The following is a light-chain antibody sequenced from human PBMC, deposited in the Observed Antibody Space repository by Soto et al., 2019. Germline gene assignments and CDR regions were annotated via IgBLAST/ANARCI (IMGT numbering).Light chain of an antibody. CDR2: GAS. V-gene: IGKV3-15*01. CDR3: QQYGSLSWT. J-gene: IGKJ1*01. CDR1: QSVSIN. Sequence: EIVMTQSPATLSVSPGARAPLSCRASQSVSINLAWYPQNPGQAPRLLIYGASSRATGIPARFSGSGSGTEFTLTISRLEPEDFAVYYCQQYGSLSWTFGQGTKVDIK.